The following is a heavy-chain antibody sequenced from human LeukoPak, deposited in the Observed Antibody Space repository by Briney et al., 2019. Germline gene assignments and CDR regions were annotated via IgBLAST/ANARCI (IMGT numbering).Heavy chain of an antibody. D-gene: IGHD3-9*01. J-gene: IGHJ4*02. Sequence: SVKVSCKASGGTFSSYAISWVRQAPGQGLEWMGRIIPILGIANYAQKFQGRVTITADKSTSTAYMELSSLRSEDTAVYYCARGFESGYLDYWGQGTLVTVSS. V-gene: IGHV1-69*04. CDR3: ARGFESGYLDY. CDR1: GGTFSSYA. CDR2: IIPILGIA.